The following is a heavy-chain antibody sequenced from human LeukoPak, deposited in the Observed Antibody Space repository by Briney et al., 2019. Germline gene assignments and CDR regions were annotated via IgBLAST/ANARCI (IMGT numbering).Heavy chain of an antibody. CDR1: GFTFSSYW. V-gene: IGHV3-74*01. CDR2: IKSDGSST. Sequence: PGGSLRLSCVASGFTFSSYWLHWVRQAPGKGPVWVSRIKSDGSSTRFADSVQGRFTISRDNGKNTVSLQMNSLRAEDTAVYYCARGGDTSNWYPGYFDYWGQGALVTVSS. J-gene: IGHJ4*02. CDR3: ARGGDTSNWYPGYFDY. D-gene: IGHD6-13*01.